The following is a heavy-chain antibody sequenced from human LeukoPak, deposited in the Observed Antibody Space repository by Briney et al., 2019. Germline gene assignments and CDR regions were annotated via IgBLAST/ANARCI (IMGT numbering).Heavy chain of an antibody. J-gene: IGHJ3*02. Sequence: SETLSLTCTVSGVSISSYYWTWIRQPAGKGLEWIGRIYSSGNTNYNPSLESRVTMSIDTSRNQFSLKLSSVTAADTAVYYCARERGNLRGDAFDIWGQGTMVTVSS. CDR1: GVSISSYY. CDR2: IYSSGNT. D-gene: IGHD1-26*01. CDR3: ARERGNLRGDAFDI. V-gene: IGHV4-4*07.